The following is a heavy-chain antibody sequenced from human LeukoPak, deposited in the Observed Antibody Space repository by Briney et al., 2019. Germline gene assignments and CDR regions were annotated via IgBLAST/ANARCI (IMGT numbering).Heavy chain of an antibody. CDR1: GFTFSSYG. Sequence: PGGSLRLSCAASGFTFSSYGMHWVRQAPGKGLEWVSIISFDGSNTYYGDSVRGRFTISRDNSKNTVDLQMDSLRVEDTAVYYCARDLNARKDGLHFGADCWGQGSLVIVSS. D-gene: IGHD3-10*01. CDR2: ISFDGSNT. J-gene: IGHJ4*02. CDR3: ARDLNARKDGLHFGADC. V-gene: IGHV3-33*01.